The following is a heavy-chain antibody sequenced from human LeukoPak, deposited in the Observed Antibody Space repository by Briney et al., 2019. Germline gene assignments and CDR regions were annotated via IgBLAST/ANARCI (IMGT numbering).Heavy chain of an antibody. CDR1: GYTFTGYY. CDR3: AREPNWNNNFDY. Sequence: ASVKVSCKASGYTFTGYYMHWVRQAPGQGLEWMGWINPNSGGTNYAQKFQGRVTMTRDTSISTAYMELSRLRSDDTAVYYCAREPNWNNNFDYWGQGTLVTVSS. J-gene: IGHJ4*02. CDR2: INPNSGGT. D-gene: IGHD1-20*01. V-gene: IGHV1-2*02.